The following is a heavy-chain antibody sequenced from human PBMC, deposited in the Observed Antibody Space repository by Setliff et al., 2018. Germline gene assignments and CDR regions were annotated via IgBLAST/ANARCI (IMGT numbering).Heavy chain of an antibody. Sequence: SETLSLTCAVYGGSFSDYWWSWIRQLPGKGLEWIGSIYYSGSTYYNPSLKSRVTISVDTSKNQFSLKLSYVTAADTAMYYCARDYYDSRGSYAFDIWGQGTVVTVSS. J-gene: IGHJ3*02. V-gene: IGHV4-34*01. D-gene: IGHD3-22*01. CDR1: GGSFSDYW. CDR2: IYYSGST. CDR3: ARDYYDSRGSYAFDI.